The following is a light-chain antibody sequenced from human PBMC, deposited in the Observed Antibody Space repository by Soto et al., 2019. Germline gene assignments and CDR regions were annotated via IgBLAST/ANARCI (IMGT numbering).Light chain of an antibody. V-gene: IGLV2-14*01. J-gene: IGLJ1*01. CDR3: SSYTSTNSLV. Sequence: QSVVTQPAFVSGAPWQSVTISCTGTSRDIGGYDYVSLYQQHPGNAPKLMVYDVIIRPSGVSNRFSGSKSGNTTSLTISGLQTEDEAEYYCSSYTSTNSLVFGTGTKVTVL. CDR1: SRDIGGYDY. CDR2: DVI.